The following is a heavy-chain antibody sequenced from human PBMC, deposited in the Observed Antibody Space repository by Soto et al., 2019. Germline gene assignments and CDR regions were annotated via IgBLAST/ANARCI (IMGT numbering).Heavy chain of an antibody. V-gene: IGHV3-48*02. Sequence: EVQLVESGGGLVQPGGSLRLSCAASGFTFSSYSMNWVRQAPGKGLEWVSYISSSSSTIYYADSVKGRFTISRDNAKNSLYLQMNSLTDEDTAVYYCAREGYPFDYWGQGTLVTVSS. J-gene: IGHJ4*02. D-gene: IGHD5-12*01. CDR1: GFTFSSYS. CDR2: ISSSSSTI. CDR3: AREGYPFDY.